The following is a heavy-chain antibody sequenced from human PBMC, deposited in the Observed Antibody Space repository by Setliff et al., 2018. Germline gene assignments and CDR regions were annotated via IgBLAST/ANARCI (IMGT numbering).Heavy chain of an antibody. V-gene: IGHV4-61*02. CDR2: IYTSGAT. D-gene: IGHD6-13*01. CDR3: AGDWHPQQQLRYFDL. Sequence: KPSETLSLTCTVSGASLRSGSYYWSWIRQPAGKGLEWIGRIYTSGATTYSPSLKSRVTISVDTSKNQFSLKLSSVTAADTAVYYCAGDWHPQQQLRYFDLWGRGTLVTVSS. J-gene: IGHJ2*01. CDR1: GASLRSGSYY.